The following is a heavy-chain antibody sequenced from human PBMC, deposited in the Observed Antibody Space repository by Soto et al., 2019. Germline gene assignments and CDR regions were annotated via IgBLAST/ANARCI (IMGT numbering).Heavy chain of an antibody. CDR1: GYTFTSYA. CDR2: INAGKGNT. D-gene: IGHD6-13*01. V-gene: IGHV1-3*01. J-gene: IGHJ6*02. CDR3: AIWSIAAALPSYYYYGMDV. Sequence: ASVKVSCKASGYTFTSYAMHWVRQAPGQRLEWMGWINAGKGNTKYSQKFQGRVTITRDTSASTAYMELSSLRSEDTAVYYCAIWSIAAALPSYYYYGMDVWGQGTTVTVSS.